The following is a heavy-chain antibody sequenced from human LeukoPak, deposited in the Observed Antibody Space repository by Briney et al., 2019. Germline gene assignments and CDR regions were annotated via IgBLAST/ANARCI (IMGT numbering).Heavy chain of an antibody. CDR2: INHSGST. V-gene: IGHV4-34*01. J-gene: IGHJ5*02. D-gene: IGHD6-13*01. CDR3: ARGGRVAAAGRYNWFDP. Sequence: PSETLSLTCAVYGGSFSGYYWSWIRQPPGKGLAWIGEINHSGSTNYNPSRKSRVTISVDTSKNQFSLKLSSVTAADTAVYYCARGGRVAAAGRYNWFDPWGQGTLVTVSS. CDR1: GGSFSGYY.